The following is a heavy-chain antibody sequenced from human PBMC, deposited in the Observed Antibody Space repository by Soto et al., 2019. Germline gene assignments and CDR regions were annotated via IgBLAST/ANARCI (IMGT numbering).Heavy chain of an antibody. CDR2: TFYSAST. J-gene: IGHJ4*02. CDR3: ASPSMLRGVIAFDQ. CDR1: GVSISSAGYY. V-gene: IGHV4-31*01. D-gene: IGHD3-10*01. Sequence: QVRLPESGPGLVRPSETLSLTCTASGVSISSAGYYWSWIRHHPGKGLEWIGTTFYSASTYYNPSLKSATSISVDTSKNQFSLNLSALSAADTAVYYCASPSMLRGVIAFDQWGPGIQVTVSS.